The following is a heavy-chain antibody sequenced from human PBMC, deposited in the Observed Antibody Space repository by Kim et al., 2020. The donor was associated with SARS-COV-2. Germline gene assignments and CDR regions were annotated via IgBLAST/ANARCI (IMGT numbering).Heavy chain of an antibody. Sequence: GGSLRLSCTTSGFTFTGYAMSLVRQAPGKGLEWVSSIDGSGGTTYSVDAVKGRFTITRDNSKNTLYLQMNSLRADDTAVYYCMKGGWGWIWDHWGQGT. D-gene: IGHD2-2*03. J-gene: IGHJ4*02. V-gene: IGHV3-23*01. CDR1: GFTFTGYA. CDR2: IDGSGGTT. CDR3: MKGGWGWIWDH.